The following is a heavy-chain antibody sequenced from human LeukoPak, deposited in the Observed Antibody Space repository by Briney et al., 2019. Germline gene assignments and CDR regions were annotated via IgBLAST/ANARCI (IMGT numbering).Heavy chain of an antibody. D-gene: IGHD1-26*01. Sequence: GGSLRLSCAASGFTFSSYWMSWVRQAPGKGLEWVANIKQDGSEKYYVDSVKGRFTISRDNSKNSLYLQMNSLRTEDTALYYCAKENWELGAFDIWGQGTMVTVSS. CDR3: AKENWELGAFDI. CDR1: GFTFSSYW. J-gene: IGHJ3*02. V-gene: IGHV3-7*03. CDR2: IKQDGSEK.